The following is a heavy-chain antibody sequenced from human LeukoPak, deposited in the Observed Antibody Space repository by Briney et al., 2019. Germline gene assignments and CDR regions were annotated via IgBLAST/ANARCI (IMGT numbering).Heavy chain of an antibody. V-gene: IGHV4-34*01. D-gene: IGHD1-20*01. CDR3: GGGYNWNGEDFAY. Sequence: PSETLSLTCAVYGGSLSGHYWSWIRQPPGKGLEWIGEVTHSGTTNYNPSLKSRVTISIDTSSKQFSLNLNSVTAADSAVYYCGGGYNWNGEDFAYWGQGTLLTVSS. J-gene: IGHJ4*02. CDR2: VTHSGTT. CDR1: GGSLSGHY.